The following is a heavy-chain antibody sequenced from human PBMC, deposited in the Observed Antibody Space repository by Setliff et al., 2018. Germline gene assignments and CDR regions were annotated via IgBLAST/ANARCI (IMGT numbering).Heavy chain of an antibody. CDR3: TTDPSPTFGGVIGAAFDF. D-gene: IGHD3-16*01. CDR1: GFTFSGSA. J-gene: IGHJ3*01. Sequence: PGGSLRLSCAASGFTFSGSAMHWVRQASGKGLEWVGRIRSRPDNYATAYAASVKGRFTISRDDSKNTAYLQMNSLKTEDTAVYYCTTDPSPTFGGVIGAAFDFWGQGTMVTVSS. V-gene: IGHV3-73*01. CDR2: IRSRPDNYAT.